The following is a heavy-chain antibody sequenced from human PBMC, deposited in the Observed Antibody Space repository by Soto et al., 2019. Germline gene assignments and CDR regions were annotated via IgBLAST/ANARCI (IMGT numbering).Heavy chain of an antibody. V-gene: IGHV3-53*01. J-gene: IGHJ6*02. CDR2: IYSGGST. CDR3: ARGGSEPDYGMDV. Sequence: WWSLRLSCAASVFTVSSNYMSWFRQAPGKGLEWVSVIYSGGSTYYADSVKGRFTISRDNSKNTLYLQMNSLRAEDTAVYYCARGGSEPDYGMDVWGQGTTVTVSS. D-gene: IGHD1-26*01. CDR1: VFTVSSNY.